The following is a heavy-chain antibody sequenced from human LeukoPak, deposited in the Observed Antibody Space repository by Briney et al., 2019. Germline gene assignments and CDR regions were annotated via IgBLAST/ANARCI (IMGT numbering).Heavy chain of an antibody. Sequence: PSVTLSLNCAVYSGSFSGYYWIWLRQPPGKGLEWIGEINHSGSTNYNPSLKSRVTISVDTSKNQFSLKVGLVYAADTVVYFGGRVDSSGLYDVVYWGQGTLVTVSS. CDR1: SGSFSGYY. D-gene: IGHD6-19*01. J-gene: IGHJ4*02. V-gene: IGHV4-34*01. CDR3: GRVDSSGLYDVVY. CDR2: INHSGST.